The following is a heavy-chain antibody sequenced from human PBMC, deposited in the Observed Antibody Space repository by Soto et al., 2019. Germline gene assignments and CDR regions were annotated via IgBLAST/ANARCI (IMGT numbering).Heavy chain of an antibody. Sequence: QVQLVQSRAEVKKPGASVKVSCKASGYTFTGYYMHWVRQAPGQGLEWMGWINPNSGGTNYAQKFQGWVTMTRDTSISTAYMELSRLRSDDTAVYYCARDRDYDFWTGYYGMDVWGQGTTVTVSS. V-gene: IGHV1-2*04. D-gene: IGHD3-3*01. CDR3: ARDRDYDFWTGYYGMDV. CDR1: GYTFTGYY. J-gene: IGHJ6*02. CDR2: INPNSGGT.